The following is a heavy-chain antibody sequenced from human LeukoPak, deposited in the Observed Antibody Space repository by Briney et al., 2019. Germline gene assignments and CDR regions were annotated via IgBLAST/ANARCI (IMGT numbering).Heavy chain of an antibody. J-gene: IGHJ5*02. CDR1: GFTFSSYG. Sequence: PGGSLRLSCAASGFTFSSYGMSWVRQAPGKGLEWVSSISGSGGDTFYVDSVKGRFIISRDNSRNTLYLQMHSLRAEDTAIYYCARGRAEGPRPRASANWFDLWGQGTLVTVSS. V-gene: IGHV3-23*01. D-gene: IGHD1-26*01. CDR2: ISGSGGDT. CDR3: ARGRAEGPRPRASANWFDL.